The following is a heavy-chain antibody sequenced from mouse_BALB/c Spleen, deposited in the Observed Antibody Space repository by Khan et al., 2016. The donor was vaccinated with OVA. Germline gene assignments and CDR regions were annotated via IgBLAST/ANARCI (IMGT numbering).Heavy chain of an antibody. CDR1: GFSLTNYG. Sequence: QIQLVQSGPGLVQPSQSLSITCTVSGFSLTNYGVHWVRQSPGKGLEWLGVLWSGGGTDYNAAFISRLNISTDNSKSQAFFKMNSLQANETAIYYCARNYDYDEVLAYWGQGTLVTVSA. CDR2: LWSGGGT. D-gene: IGHD2-4*01. CDR3: ARNYDYDEVLAY. J-gene: IGHJ3*01. V-gene: IGHV2-2*02.